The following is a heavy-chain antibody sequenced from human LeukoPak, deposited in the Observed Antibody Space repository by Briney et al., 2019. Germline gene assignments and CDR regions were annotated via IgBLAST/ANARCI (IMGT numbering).Heavy chain of an antibody. V-gene: IGHV3-23*01. Sequence: GGSLRLSCAASGFTFSSYGMSWVRQAPGKGLEWVSAISGSGGNTYYADSVKGRFTISRDNSKNTLYLQMNSLRAEDTAVYYCAKRRGLELLYYYYMDVWGKGTTVTVSS. J-gene: IGHJ6*03. D-gene: IGHD1-7*01. CDR3: AKRRGLELLYYYYMDV. CDR1: GFTFSSYG. CDR2: ISGSGGNT.